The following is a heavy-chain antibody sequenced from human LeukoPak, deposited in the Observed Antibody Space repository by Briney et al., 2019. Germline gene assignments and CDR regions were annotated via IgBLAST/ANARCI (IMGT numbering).Heavy chain of an antibody. CDR3: ARVPTSSWYPHFYYMDV. J-gene: IGHJ6*03. V-gene: IGHV3-11*01. CDR1: GFRFREYY. Sequence: PGGSLRLYCEASGFRFREYYMSWIRQAPGKRLESVAYIRGSGRSVFYADSVQGRFTVSRDNAKNSLNLQMNSLRVEDRALYYCARVPTSSWYPHFYYMDVWGKGIMVTVSS. CDR2: IRGSGRSV. D-gene: IGHD6-13*01.